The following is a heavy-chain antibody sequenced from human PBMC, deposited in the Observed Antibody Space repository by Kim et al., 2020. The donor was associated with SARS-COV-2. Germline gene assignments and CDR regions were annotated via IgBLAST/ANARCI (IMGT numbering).Heavy chain of an antibody. J-gene: IGHJ4*02. Sequence: SVKGRFTISRDNAKNTLYLQMNSLRAEDTAVYYRAKAGIVVVVAAYYFDYWGQGTLVTVSS. CDR3: AKAGIVVVVAAYYFDY. V-gene: IGHV3-23*01. D-gene: IGHD2-15*01.